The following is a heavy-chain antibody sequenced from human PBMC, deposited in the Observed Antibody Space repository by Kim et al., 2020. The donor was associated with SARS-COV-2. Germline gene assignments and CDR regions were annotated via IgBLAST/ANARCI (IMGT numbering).Heavy chain of an antibody. Sequence: RFTISRDNSKNTLYLQMNSLRAEDTAVYYCAKGDSKLLWFGVGYYYGMDVWGQGTTVTVSS. J-gene: IGHJ6*02. CDR3: AKGDSKLLWFGVGYYYGMDV. D-gene: IGHD3-10*01. V-gene: IGHV3-23*01.